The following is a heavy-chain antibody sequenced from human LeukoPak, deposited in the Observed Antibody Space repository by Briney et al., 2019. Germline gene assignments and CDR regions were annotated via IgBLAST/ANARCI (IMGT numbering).Heavy chain of an antibody. D-gene: IGHD2-2*01. J-gene: IGHJ4*02. CDR1: GFSFSSYT. CDR2: ISSSGSTV. V-gene: IGHV3-48*04. Sequence: GGSLRLSCAASGFSFSSYTMNWVRQAPGKGLEWVSYISSSGSTVYYADSVKGRFTISRDNAKNSLYLQMNSLRAEDTAVYYCARETDSTLFDYWGQGTLVTVSS. CDR3: ARETDSTLFDY.